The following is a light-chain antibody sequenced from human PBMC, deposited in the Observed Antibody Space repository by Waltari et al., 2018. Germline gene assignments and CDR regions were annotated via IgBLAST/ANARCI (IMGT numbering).Light chain of an antibody. CDR3: QQRANWPPLT. CDR2: HAS. V-gene: IGKV3-11*01. Sequence: EIVLTQSPATLSLAPGERATLSCRPSQSVSTFLAWYQQKPGQAPRLLIYHASTRATGVPARFSGSGFGTDFTLTISSLEPEDFAVYYCQQRANWPPLTFGGGTKVEI. CDR1: QSVSTF. J-gene: IGKJ4*01.